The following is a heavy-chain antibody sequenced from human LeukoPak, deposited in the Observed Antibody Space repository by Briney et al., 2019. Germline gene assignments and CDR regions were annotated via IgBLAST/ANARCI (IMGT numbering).Heavy chain of an antibody. Sequence: ASVKVSCKASGYSFTNYYMHWVRQAPGQGLEWMGWIHPNSDGTNYAQKFQGRVTMTRDTSINTAYMELSSLRSDDTGIYYCARGGGTVFGVVNDWGQGTLVTVSS. CDR3: ARGGGTVFGVVND. CDR1: GYSFTNYY. V-gene: IGHV1-2*02. J-gene: IGHJ4*02. CDR2: IHPNSDGT. D-gene: IGHD3-3*01.